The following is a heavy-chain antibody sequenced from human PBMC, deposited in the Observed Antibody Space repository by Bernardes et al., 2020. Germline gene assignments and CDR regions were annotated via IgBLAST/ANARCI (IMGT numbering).Heavy chain of an antibody. CDR1: GYSFTSYW. J-gene: IGHJ4*02. Sequence: GESLKISCKGSGYSFTSYWIGWVRQMPGKGLEWMGIIYPGDSDTRYSPSFQGQVTISADKSISTAYLQWSSLKASDTAMYYCARLAAGEYSGHVFDYWGQGTLVTVSS. V-gene: IGHV5-51*01. CDR3: ARLAAGEYSGHVFDY. CDR2: IYPGDSDT. D-gene: IGHD5-12*01.